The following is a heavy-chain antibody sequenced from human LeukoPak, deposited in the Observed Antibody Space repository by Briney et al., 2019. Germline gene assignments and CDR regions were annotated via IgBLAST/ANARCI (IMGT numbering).Heavy chain of an antibody. V-gene: IGHV3-21*01. D-gene: IGHD4-17*01. CDR2: ISSSSYI. J-gene: IGHJ6*02. CDR3: ARDTVTRGYYYYYGMDV. Sequence: GGSLRLSCAASGFTFSSYSMNCVRQAPGKGLEWVSSISSSSYIYYADSVKGRFTISRDNAKNSLYLQMNSLRAEDTAVYYCARDTVTRGYYYYYGMDVWGQGTTVTVSS. CDR1: GFTFSSYS.